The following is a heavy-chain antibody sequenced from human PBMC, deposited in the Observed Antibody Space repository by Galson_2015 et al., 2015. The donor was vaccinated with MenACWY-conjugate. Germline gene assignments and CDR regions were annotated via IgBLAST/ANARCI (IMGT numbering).Heavy chain of an antibody. Sequence: SVKVSCKASGFTFFSYYLHWVRQAPGQGLEWMGIINPSGGSTSYAQKFQGRVTMTRDTSTSTVYMELSSLGSEDTAVYYCARSLELITFDLWGRGTLVTVSS. CDR2: INPSGGST. CDR1: GFTFFSYY. J-gene: IGHJ2*01. V-gene: IGHV1-46*01. D-gene: IGHD1-7*01. CDR3: ARSLELITFDL.